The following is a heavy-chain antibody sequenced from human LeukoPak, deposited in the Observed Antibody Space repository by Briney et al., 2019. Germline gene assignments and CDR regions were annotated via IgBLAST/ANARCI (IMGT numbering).Heavy chain of an antibody. J-gene: IGHJ4*02. CDR1: GGSFSGYY. CDR3: ARGDSSGSPYVY. V-gene: IGHV4-34*01. Sequence: SETLSLTCAVYGGSFSGYYWSWIRQPPGKGLEWIGEINHSGSTNYNPSLKSRVIISVDTSKNQFSLKLSSVTAADTAVYYCARGDSSGSPYVYWGQGTLVTVSS. CDR2: INHSGST. D-gene: IGHD3-22*01.